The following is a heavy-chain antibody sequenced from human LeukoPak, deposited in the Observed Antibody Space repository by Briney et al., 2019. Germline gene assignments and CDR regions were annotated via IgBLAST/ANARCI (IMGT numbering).Heavy chain of an antibody. D-gene: IGHD2-2*01. Sequence: ASVKVSCKASGYTFNSSYMHWVRQAPGQGLEWMGIINPSDDSTRYAQKFQGRVTMTKDTSTNTVYMHLSSLSSDDTAVYYCARDQEYCSSTSCLTPYYYYMDVWGKGTTVTVSS. CDR1: GYTFNSSY. CDR3: ARDQEYCSSTSCLTPYYYYMDV. J-gene: IGHJ6*03. CDR2: INPSDDST. V-gene: IGHV1-46*02.